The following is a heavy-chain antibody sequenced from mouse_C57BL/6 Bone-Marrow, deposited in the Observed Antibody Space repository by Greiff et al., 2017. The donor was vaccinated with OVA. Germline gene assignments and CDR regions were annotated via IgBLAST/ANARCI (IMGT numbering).Heavy chain of an antibody. J-gene: IGHJ3*01. CDR2: IYPGDGDT. V-gene: IGHV1-82*01. D-gene: IGHD1-1*01. CDR1: GYAFSSSW. CDR3: ARSRYGRSPWFAY. Sequence: QVQLQQSGPELVKPGASVKISCKASGYAFSSSWMNWVKQRPGKGLEWIGRIYPGDGDTNYNGKFKGKATLTADKSSSTAYMQLSSLTSEDSAVYFCARSRYGRSPWFAYWGQGTLVTVSA.